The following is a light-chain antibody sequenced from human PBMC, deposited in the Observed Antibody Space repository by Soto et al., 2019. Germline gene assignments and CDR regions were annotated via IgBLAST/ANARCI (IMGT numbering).Light chain of an antibody. CDR1: QNITNN. V-gene: IGKV1-33*01. CDR3: QQYYGLPPLT. Sequence: DIQVTQSPSSLSASIGDIVTITCSASQNITNNLSWYQQKPGKAPNLLIYHASKLAKGVTSRFSGSGSGTDFSFIITSLQREDLATYYCQQYYGLPPLTFGQGRRLEIK. J-gene: IGKJ5*01. CDR2: HAS.